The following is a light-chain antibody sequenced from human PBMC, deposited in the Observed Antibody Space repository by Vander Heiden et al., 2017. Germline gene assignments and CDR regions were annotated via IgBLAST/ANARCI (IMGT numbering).Light chain of an antibody. CDR1: SSDVGSYNF. CDR3: SSYTSSSTLYV. J-gene: IGLJ1*01. Sequence: QSALTQPASVSGSPGQSITISCTGTSSDVGSYNFGAWYQQHPGKAPKLMIDDVSNRPSGVSNRFSGSKSGNTASLTISGLQAEDEADYYCSSYTSSSTLYVFGTGTKVTVL. V-gene: IGLV2-14*01. CDR2: DVS.